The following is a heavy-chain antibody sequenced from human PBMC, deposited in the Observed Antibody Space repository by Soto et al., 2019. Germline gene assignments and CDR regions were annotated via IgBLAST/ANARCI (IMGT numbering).Heavy chain of an antibody. CDR3: ARDGGLFGVVKGAFDI. CDR1: GYTFTSYG. Sequence: ASVKVSCKASGYTFTSYGISWVRQAPGQGLEWMGWISAYNGNTNYAQKLQGRVTMTTDTSTSTAYMELRSLRSDDTAVYYCARDGGLFGVVKGAFDIWGQGTMVTVSS. CDR2: ISAYNGNT. J-gene: IGHJ3*02. V-gene: IGHV1-18*01. D-gene: IGHD3-3*01.